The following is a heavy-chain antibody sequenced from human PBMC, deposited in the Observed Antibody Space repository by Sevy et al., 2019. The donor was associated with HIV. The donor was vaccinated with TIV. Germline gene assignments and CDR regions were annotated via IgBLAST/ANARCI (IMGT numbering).Heavy chain of an antibody. Sequence: GGSLRLSCAASGFTFSSYGMHWVRQAPGKGLEWVAVIWYNGSNKYYVDSVKGRFIISRDNSKNTMYLQMNSLRAEDTAMYYCARDRGRWYESGVFDIWGQGTMVTVSS. CDR2: IWYNGSNK. D-gene: IGHD6-13*01. V-gene: IGHV3-33*01. J-gene: IGHJ3*02. CDR3: ARDRGRWYESGVFDI. CDR1: GFTFSSYG.